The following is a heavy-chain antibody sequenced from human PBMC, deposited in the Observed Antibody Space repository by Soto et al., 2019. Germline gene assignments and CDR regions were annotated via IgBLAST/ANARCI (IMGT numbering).Heavy chain of an antibody. CDR2: IYSGGST. V-gene: IGHV3-53*01. D-gene: IGHD6-13*01. CDR1: GFTVSSNY. Sequence: GGSLRLSCAASGFTVSSNYMSWVRQAPGKGLEWVSVIYSGGSTYYADSVKGRFTISRDNSKNTLYLQMNSLRAEDTAVYYCARQRQQLRNFFLSFDPWGQGTLVTVSS. J-gene: IGHJ5*02. CDR3: ARQRQQLRNFFLSFDP.